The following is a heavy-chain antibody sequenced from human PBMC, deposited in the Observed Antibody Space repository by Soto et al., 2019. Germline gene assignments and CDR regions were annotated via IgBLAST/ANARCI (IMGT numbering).Heavy chain of an antibody. CDR1: GFTFSTYA. D-gene: IGHD1-26*01. CDR3: VKKWTIFDY. J-gene: IGHJ4*02. V-gene: IGHV3-23*01. Sequence: GGSLRLSCAASGFTFSTYAMTWVRQAPGKGLEWVSAISASGVSTFYADSVKGRFTISRDNSKNTLYLQMNSLRAEDTALYYCVKKWTIFDYWGQGTLVTVSS. CDR2: ISASGVST.